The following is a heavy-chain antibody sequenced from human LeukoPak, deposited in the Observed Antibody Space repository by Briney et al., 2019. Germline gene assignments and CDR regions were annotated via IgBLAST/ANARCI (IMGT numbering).Heavy chain of an antibody. J-gene: IGHJ4*02. CDR3: ARVGDSTIDY. CDR1: GFTFSSYS. Sequence: GGSLRLSCAASGFTFSSYSINWVRKAPGKGLEWVSYISSSSSTIYYADSLKGRFTISRDNAKNSLYLQMNSLRDEDTAVYYCARVGDSTIDYWGQGTLVTVSS. D-gene: IGHD2-21*02. V-gene: IGHV3-48*02. CDR2: ISSSSSTI.